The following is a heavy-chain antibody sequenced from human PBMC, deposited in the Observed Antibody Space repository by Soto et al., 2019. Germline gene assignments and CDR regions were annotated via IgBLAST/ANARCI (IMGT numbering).Heavy chain of an antibody. CDR3: ARDRPAARGDWSDP. D-gene: IGHD2-2*01. CDR1: GGSISSGDYY. CDR2: IYYSGTT. V-gene: IGHV4-30-4*01. Sequence: QVQLQESGPGLVKPSQTLSLTCTVSGGSISSGDYYWSWIRQPPGKGLEWIGYIYYSGTTYYNPPLXRXVXXSVATSKNQFSLKLSSVTAADTAVYYCARDRPAARGDWSDPWGQGTLVTVSS. J-gene: IGHJ5*02.